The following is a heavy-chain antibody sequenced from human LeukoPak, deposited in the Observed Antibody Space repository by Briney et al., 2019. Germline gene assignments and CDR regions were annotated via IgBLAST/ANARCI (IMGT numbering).Heavy chain of an antibody. CDR2: INPNSGGT. V-gene: IGHV1-2*04. CDR3: ARESNLVTAIRVFDY. Sequence: ASVKVSCKASGYTFTGYYMHWVRQAPGQGLEWMGWINPNSGGTNYARKFQGWVTMTRDTSISTAYMELSRLRSDDTAVYYCARESNLVTAIRVFDYWGQGTLVTVSS. CDR1: GYTFTGYY. D-gene: IGHD2-21*02. J-gene: IGHJ4*02.